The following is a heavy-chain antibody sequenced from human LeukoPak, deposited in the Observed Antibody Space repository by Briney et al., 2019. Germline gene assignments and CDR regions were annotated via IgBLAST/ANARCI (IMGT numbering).Heavy chain of an antibody. D-gene: IGHD6-13*01. CDR2: IFYSGST. Sequence: SETLSLTCAVYGGSFRGYYWSWIRQPPGKGLEWIGSIFYSGSTSYNPSLKSRVTMSVDTSQNQFSLKLSSVTAVDTAVYYCARTKTGSSSYFDYWGQGTLVTVSS. CDR1: GGSFRGYY. J-gene: IGHJ4*02. CDR3: ARTKTGSSSYFDY. V-gene: IGHV4-34*12.